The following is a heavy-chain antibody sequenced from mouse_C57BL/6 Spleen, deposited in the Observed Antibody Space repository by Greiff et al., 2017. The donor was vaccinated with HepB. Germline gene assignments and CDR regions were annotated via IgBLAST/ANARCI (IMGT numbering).Heavy chain of an antibody. D-gene: IGHD3-3*01. Sequence: QVQLKQPGAELVRPGSSVKLSCTASGYTFTSYWMAWVKQRPGQGLEWIGNIYPSDSETHYNQKFKDKATLTVDKSSSTAYMQLSSLTSEDSAVYYCAREGGTFFDYWGQGTTLTVSS. CDR3: AREGGTFFDY. V-gene: IGHV1-61*01. J-gene: IGHJ2*01. CDR1: GYTFTSYW. CDR2: IYPSDSET.